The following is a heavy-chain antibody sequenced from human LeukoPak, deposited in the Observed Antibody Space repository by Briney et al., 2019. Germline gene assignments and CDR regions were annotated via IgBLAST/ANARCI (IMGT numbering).Heavy chain of an antibody. D-gene: IGHD2-2*01. J-gene: IGHJ6*02. CDR1: GGSISSYY. Sequence: PSETLSLTCTVSGGSISSYYWSWIRQPPGKGLEWIGYIYYSGSTNYNPSLKSRVTISVDTSKNQFSLKLSSVTAADTAVYYCARHFPHCSSTSCSPYYYVMDVWGQGTTVTVSS. V-gene: IGHV4-59*08. CDR2: IYYSGST. CDR3: ARHFPHCSSTSCSPYYYVMDV.